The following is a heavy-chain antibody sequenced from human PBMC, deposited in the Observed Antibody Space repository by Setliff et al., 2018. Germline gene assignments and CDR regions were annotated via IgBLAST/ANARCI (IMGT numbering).Heavy chain of an antibody. CDR3: AHIMGRVWDY. Sequence: VSGPTLVNPTETLTLTCSFSGFSLTTASVGVGWIRQPPGKALEWLGLIHWDDDERYSPSLKNRVRFTKYNPRNQVILVMTNVEPEDTGTYYCAHIMGRVWDYWGPGTLVTVSS. D-gene: IGHD1-26*01. J-gene: IGHJ4*02. CDR2: IHWDDDE. V-gene: IGHV2-5*02. CDR1: GFSLTTASVG.